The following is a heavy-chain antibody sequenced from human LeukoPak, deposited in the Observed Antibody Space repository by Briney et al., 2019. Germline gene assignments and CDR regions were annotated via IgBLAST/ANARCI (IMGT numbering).Heavy chain of an antibody. D-gene: IGHD2-2*01. J-gene: IGHJ4*02. CDR1: GGRFNSLA. CDR2: LIPFFVEA. V-gene: IGHV1-69*01. CDR3: ARGGFCSSTGCHPLLN. Sequence: ASVRVSYKVSGGRFNSLAMSWVGRAPGQGVEGMGGLIPFFVEADYSPKSQGRVSITADPSTTTVFMEMNRLRSEDTAFYYCARGGFCSSTGCHPLLNWGQGTRVTVSS.